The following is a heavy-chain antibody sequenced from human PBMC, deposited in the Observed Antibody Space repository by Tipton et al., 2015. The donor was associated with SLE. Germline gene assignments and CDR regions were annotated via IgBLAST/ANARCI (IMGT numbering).Heavy chain of an antibody. V-gene: IGHV4-61*01. D-gene: IGHD2-8*01. CDR2: FDYSGST. J-gene: IGHJ4*02. Sequence: TLSLTCTVSGGSISSSRYYWGWIRQPPGKGLEWIGYFDYSGSTNYNPSLKSRVTISADTSKNQFSLNLNSVTAADTAVYYCARDDDNGFDYWGQGTLVTVSS. CDR1: GGSISSSRYY. CDR3: ARDDDNGFDY.